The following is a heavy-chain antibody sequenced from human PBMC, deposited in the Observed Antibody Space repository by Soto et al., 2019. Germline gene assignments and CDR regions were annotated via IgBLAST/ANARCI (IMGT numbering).Heavy chain of an antibody. V-gene: IGHV3-48*02. J-gene: IGHJ6*02. Sequence: PGGSLRLPCAASGFTLSTYSLNWVRQAPGKGLEWLSFISGSSHIIYYADSVKGRFTISRDNAKNSLYLQMNSLRDEDTAVYFCARGFDLQYGLDVWGQGTTVTVSS. CDR3: ARGFDLQYGLDV. CDR1: GFTLSTYS. CDR2: ISGSSHII. D-gene: IGHD3-10*01.